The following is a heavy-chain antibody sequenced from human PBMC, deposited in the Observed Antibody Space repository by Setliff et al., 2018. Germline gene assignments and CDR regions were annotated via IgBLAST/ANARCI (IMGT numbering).Heavy chain of an antibody. J-gene: IGHJ5*02. CDR1: VFTFSTYW. V-gene: IGHV3-74*03. D-gene: IGHD1-26*01. Sequence: GGSLRLSCVTSVFTFSTYWMHWVRQAPGQGLVWVARISTAGSNITYADSVKGRFTISRDNARNTLYLQMNSLTAEDTAVYYCARVGSKPQLGWFDPWGQGTLVTVSS. CDR3: ARVGSKPQLGWFDP. CDR2: ISTAGSNI.